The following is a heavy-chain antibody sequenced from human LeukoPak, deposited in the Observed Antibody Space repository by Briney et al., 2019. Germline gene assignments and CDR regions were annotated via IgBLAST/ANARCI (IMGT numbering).Heavy chain of an antibody. CDR3: ARFDVPGFGELPRLDY. V-gene: IGHV1-2*02. CDR2: INPNSGGT. CDR1: AYTFTGYY. D-gene: IGHD3-10*01. J-gene: IGHJ4*02. Sequence: ASVKVSFSSSAYTFTGYYMHRLRQAPGQGLEWMGWINPNSGGTNYAQKFQGRVTMTRGTSISTACMQLIRLRSDDTAVYYCARFDVPGFGELPRLDYWGQGTLVTVSS.